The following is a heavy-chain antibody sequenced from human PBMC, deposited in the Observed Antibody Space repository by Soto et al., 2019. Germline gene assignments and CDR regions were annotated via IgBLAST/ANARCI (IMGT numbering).Heavy chain of an antibody. CDR1: GYTFTSYG. Sequence: ASVKVSCKASGYTFTSYGISWVRQAPGQGLEWMGWISAYNGNTNYAQKLQGRVTMTRDTSTSTVYMELNSLRAEDTAVYYCTRDMVRVTGIDYYYYGMDVWGQGTTVTVSS. J-gene: IGHJ6*02. CDR3: TRDMVRVTGIDYYYYGMDV. V-gene: IGHV1-18*01. D-gene: IGHD2-21*02. CDR2: ISAYNGNT.